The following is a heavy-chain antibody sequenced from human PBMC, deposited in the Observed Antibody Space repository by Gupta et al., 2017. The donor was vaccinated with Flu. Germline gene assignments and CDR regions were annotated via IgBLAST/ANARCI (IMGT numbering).Heavy chain of an antibody. Sequence: EVQLLESGGALVQPGGSVRLSGAGSGLSVSDYALNWVRQAPGKGLEWVSTFGAGGDRTYYADSVMGRFTISRDNSKNTVYLQMNSLRGDDTAVYYCAKDRSGNPAIDYWGQGTLVTVS. V-gene: IGHV3-23*01. CDR3: AKDRSGNPAIDY. J-gene: IGHJ4*02. CDR1: GLSVSDYA. CDR2: FGAGGDRT. D-gene: IGHD6-13*01.